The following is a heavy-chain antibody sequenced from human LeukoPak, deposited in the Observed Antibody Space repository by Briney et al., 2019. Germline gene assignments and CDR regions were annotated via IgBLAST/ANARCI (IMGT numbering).Heavy chain of an antibody. J-gene: IGHJ4*02. CDR2: VWYDGINK. V-gene: IGHV3-33*06. CDR3: AKAYPAFDY. D-gene: IGHD2-2*01. Sequence: GGSLRLSCAASGFTLSNHGMHWVRQAPGKGLEWVAVVWYDGINKYYADSVKGRFTISRDISKNTLYLQMNSLRAEDTAVYYCAKAYPAFDYWGQGTLVTVSS. CDR1: GFTLSNHG.